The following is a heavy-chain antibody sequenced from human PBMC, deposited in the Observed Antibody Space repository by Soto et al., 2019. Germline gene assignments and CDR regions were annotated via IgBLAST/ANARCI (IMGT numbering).Heavy chain of an antibody. V-gene: IGHV4-39*01. D-gene: IGHD2-2*02. CDR2: IYYSGST. CDR1: GGSISSSSYY. CDR3: ARRGVVPAAILAFDI. Sequence: ASETLSLTCTVSGGSISSSSYYWGWIRQPPGKGLEWIGSIYYSGSTYYNPSLKSRVTISVDTSKNQFSLKLSSVTAADTAVYYCARRGVVPAAILAFDIWGQGTMVTVSS. J-gene: IGHJ3*02.